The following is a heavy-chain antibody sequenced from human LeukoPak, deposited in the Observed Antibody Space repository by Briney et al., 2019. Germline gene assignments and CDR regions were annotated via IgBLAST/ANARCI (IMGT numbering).Heavy chain of an antibody. J-gene: IGHJ4*02. CDR3: AKDPMTTVTTVDSD. CDR2: ISYDGSNK. Sequence: GGSLRLSCAASGFTFDCCGMHWVRQAPGKGLEWVAVISYDGSNKYYADSVKGRFTISRDNSKNTLYLQMNSLRAEDTAVYYCAKDPMTTVTTVDSDWGQGALVTVSS. D-gene: IGHD4-17*01. V-gene: IGHV3-33*05. CDR1: GFTFDCCG.